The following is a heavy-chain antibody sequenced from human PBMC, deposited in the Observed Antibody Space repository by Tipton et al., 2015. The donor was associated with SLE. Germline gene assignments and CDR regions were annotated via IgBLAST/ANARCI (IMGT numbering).Heavy chain of an antibody. J-gene: IGHJ4*02. D-gene: IGHD1-26*01. CDR3: AKARGEPLDY. Sequence: RSLRLSCAASGFTFSSYGMHWVRQAPGKGLEWVAVIWYDGSNKYYADFVKGRFTISRDNSKNTLYLQMNSLRAEDTAMYYCAKARGEPLDYWGQGTLVTVSS. V-gene: IGHV3-30*18. CDR1: GFTFSSYG. CDR2: IWYDGSNK.